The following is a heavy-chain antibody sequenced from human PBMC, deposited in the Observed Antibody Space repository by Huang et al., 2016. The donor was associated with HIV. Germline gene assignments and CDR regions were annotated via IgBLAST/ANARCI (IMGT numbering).Heavy chain of an antibody. CDR2: ISSSSTI. CDR1: EFNFSTYS. V-gene: IGHV3-48*01. J-gene: IGHJ5*02. CDR3: AAGYLQSDT. Sequence: EVHLVESGGGLVQPGGSLRLSCVVSEFNFSTYSMNWVRQAPGKGLEWVSYISSSSTIYYADSVKGRFTISRDNAKNSLYLQMNSLRAEDTAVYYCAAGYLQSDTWGQGTLVTVSS. D-gene: IGHD3-3*02.